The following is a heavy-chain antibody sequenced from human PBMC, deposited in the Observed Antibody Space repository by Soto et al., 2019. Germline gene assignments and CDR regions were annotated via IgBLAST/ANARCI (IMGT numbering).Heavy chain of an antibody. V-gene: IGHV1-8*01. CDR1: GYTFTDYG. CDR3: ARAGYSVVGATVY. J-gene: IGHJ4*02. D-gene: IGHD1-26*01. Sequence: QVQLVQSGAEVKMPGASVKVSCKASGYTFTDYGINWVRQATGQGLERMGWMNPKSGDTVYAQKFQGRVSMTRATSISTAYMELNSLKAEDTAVYYCARAGYSVVGATVYWGQGTRVTVSS. CDR2: MNPKSGDT.